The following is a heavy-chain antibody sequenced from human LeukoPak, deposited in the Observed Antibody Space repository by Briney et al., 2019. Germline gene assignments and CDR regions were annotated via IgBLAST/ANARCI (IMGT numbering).Heavy chain of an antibody. J-gene: IGHJ4*02. V-gene: IGHV4-38-2*01. CDR3: ASAYYDILTGYFDY. CDR1: GYSISSGYY. CDR2: IYHSGST. D-gene: IGHD3-9*01. Sequence: PSETLSLTCAVSGYSISSGYYWGWIRQPPGKGLEWSGSIYHSGSTYYNPSLKSRVTISVDTSKNQFSLKLSSVTAADTAVYYCASAYYDILTGYFDYWGQGTLATVSS.